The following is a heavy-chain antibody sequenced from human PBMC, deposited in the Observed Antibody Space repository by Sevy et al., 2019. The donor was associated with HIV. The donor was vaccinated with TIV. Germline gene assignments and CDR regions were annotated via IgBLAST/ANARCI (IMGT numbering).Heavy chain of an antibody. Sequence: GGSLRLSCTTSGFTLGDYAMNWVRQAPGKGLEWVGFMRSKPFAGTTEYPASVKGRYTISTDDSEASAHLQMNGLRTEGTGVYYCIKGRMLGYTPMVPDYWGQGTLVTVSS. CDR2: MRSKPFAGTT. J-gene: IGHJ4*02. V-gene: IGHV3-49*04. CDR1: GFTLGDYA. CDR3: IKGRMLGYTPMVPDY. D-gene: IGHD3-10*01.